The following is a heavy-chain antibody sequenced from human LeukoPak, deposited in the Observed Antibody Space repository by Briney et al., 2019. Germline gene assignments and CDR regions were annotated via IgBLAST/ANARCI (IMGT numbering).Heavy chain of an antibody. J-gene: IGHJ5*02. Sequence: GGSLRLSCVAYGFSVSGIHMNWVRQAPGKDLEWVSGLYSGGATYYADSMGGRFTISRDHSKNTLYLQMTNLRVDDTAIYYCARGNGNVGGRLDPWGQGTRVTVSS. V-gene: IGHV3-66*01. D-gene: IGHD4-23*01. CDR1: GFSVSGIH. CDR2: LYSGGAT. CDR3: ARGNGNVGGRLDP.